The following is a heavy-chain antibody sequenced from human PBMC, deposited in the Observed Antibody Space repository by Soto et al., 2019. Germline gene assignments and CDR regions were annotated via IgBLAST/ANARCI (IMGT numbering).Heavy chain of an antibody. CDR2: VHLGGRT. D-gene: IGHD4-17*01. J-gene: IGHJ4*02. Sequence: SETLSLTXTVSGGYMSSSSYYWGWIRQPPGKGLEWIGSVHLGGRTYYNPSLKRRVTISLDTSKKKVSLKLSSLTAADTAVYYCARQPNYHYGDYGPSDYWGQGPLVTVSS. CDR3: ARQPNYHYGDYGPSDY. V-gene: IGHV4-39*01. CDR1: GGYMSSSSYY.